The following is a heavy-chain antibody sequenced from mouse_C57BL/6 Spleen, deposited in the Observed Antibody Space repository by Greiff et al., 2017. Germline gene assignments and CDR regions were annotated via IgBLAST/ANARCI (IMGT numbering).Heavy chain of an antibody. J-gene: IGHJ4*01. CDR1: GYSFTGYY. CDR2: INPSSGGT. Sequence: VQLQQSGPELVKPGASVKISCKASGYSFTGYYMNWVKQSPEKSLEWIGEINPSSGGTTYNKKFKAKATLTVDKSSSTAYMQLKSLTSEDSAVYYCANYDYDVGAMDYWGQGTSVTVSS. CDR3: ANYDYDVGAMDY. V-gene: IGHV1-42*01. D-gene: IGHD2-4*01.